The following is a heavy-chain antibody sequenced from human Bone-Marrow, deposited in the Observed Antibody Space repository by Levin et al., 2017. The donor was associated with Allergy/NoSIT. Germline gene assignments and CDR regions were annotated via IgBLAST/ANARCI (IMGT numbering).Heavy chain of an antibody. D-gene: IGHD3-3*01. CDR1: GFIFSSYS. V-gene: IGHV3-48*02. CDR2: ISDSSTTI. J-gene: IGHJ5*02. Sequence: QSGGSLRLSCAASGFIFSSYSMHWVRQAPGKGPEWVSYISDSSTTIYYANSVKGRFTISRDNAKNSLFLQMNSLRDEDTAVYYCARDRAHYNFVGGWFDPWGQGTLVTVSS. CDR3: ARDRAHYNFVGGWFDP.